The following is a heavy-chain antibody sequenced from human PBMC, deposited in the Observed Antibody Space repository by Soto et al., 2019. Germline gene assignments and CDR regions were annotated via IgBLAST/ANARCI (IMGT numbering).Heavy chain of an antibody. CDR3: ASRVPHGTYGTYGAPYFQH. D-gene: IGHD1-26*01. J-gene: IGHJ1*01. V-gene: IGHV3-30*03. CDR2: ISFDGINK. CDR1: GFTFSSHG. Sequence: LRLSCAASGFTFSSHGMHWVRQAPGKGLEWVAVISFDGINKYYADSVKGRFTISRDNSKNTLYLQMNSLKTEDTAVYYCASRVPHGTYGTYGAPYFQHWGQGALVTVSS.